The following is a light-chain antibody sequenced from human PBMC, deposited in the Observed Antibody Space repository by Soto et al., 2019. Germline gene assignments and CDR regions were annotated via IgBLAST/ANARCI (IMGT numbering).Light chain of an antibody. CDR1: SSDVGSYNL. V-gene: IGLV2-23*02. Sequence: QSVLTPPAAVSGSPGQSITISCTGTSSDVGSYNLVSWYQQHPGKTPKLIIYEVSKRPSGVSNRFSGSESGSTASLTISGLQAEDEADYYCSKERANAYVVFGGGTKVTVL. CDR2: EVS. CDR3: SKERANAYVV. J-gene: IGLJ2*01.